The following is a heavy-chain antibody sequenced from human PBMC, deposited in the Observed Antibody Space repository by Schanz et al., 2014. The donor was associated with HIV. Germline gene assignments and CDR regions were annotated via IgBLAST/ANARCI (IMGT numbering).Heavy chain of an antibody. CDR3: ARETSGFSTSWPPRYHYYGMDV. D-gene: IGHD6-13*01. J-gene: IGHJ6*02. V-gene: IGHV3-33*01. CDR1: GFTFSSSG. Sequence: QVQLVESGGGVVQPGRSLRLSCTASGFTFSSSGMHWVRQAPGKGLEWVAAMWYDESHKGYADSVKGRFTISRDNSKNTLYLEMSSLRPEDTAVYYCARETSGFSTSWPPRYHYYGMDVWGQGTTVTVSS. CDR2: MWYDESHK.